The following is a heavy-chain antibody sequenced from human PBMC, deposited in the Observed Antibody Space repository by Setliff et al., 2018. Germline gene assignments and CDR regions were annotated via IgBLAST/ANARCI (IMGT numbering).Heavy chain of an antibody. J-gene: IGHJ4*02. V-gene: IGHV3-30*02. CDR2: IRYDGSNK. CDR1: GFSFSSYG. CDR3: SSYLVS. Sequence: PGGSLRLSCAASGFSFSSYGMHWGRQAPGKGLEWVAFIRYDGSNKYYVDSVKGRFTISRDNAKNSLYLQMNSLRAEDTAVYYCSSYLVSWGQGALVTVSS. D-gene: IGHD2-21*01.